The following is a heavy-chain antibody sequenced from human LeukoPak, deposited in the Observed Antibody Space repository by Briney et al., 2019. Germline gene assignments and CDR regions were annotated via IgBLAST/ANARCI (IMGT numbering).Heavy chain of an antibody. D-gene: IGHD3-10*01. Sequence: GGSLRLSCAASGFTFSSYGMHWVRQAPGKGLEWVAFIRYDGSNKYYADSVKGRFTISRDNSKNSLYLQMNSLRAEDTALYYCAKGTRGSSIDYYYYYMDVWGKGTTVTISS. V-gene: IGHV3-30*02. CDR3: AKGTRGSSIDYYYYYMDV. CDR2: IRYDGSNK. J-gene: IGHJ6*03. CDR1: GFTFSSYG.